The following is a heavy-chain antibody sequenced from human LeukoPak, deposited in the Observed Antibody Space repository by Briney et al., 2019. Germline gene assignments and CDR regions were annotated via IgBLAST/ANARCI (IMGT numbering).Heavy chain of an antibody. CDR2: IYHSGST. J-gene: IGHJ4*02. Sequence: SETLSLTCTDSGYSISSGYYWGWIRQPPGKGLEWIGSIYHSGSTYYNPSLKSRVTISVDTSKNQFSLKLSSVTAADTAVYYCARVGPDYWGQGTLVTVSS. V-gene: IGHV4-38-2*02. CDR3: ARVGPDY. CDR1: GYSISSGYY.